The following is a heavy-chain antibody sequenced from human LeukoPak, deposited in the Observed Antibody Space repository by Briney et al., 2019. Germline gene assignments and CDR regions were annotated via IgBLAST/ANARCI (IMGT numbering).Heavy chain of an antibody. J-gene: IGHJ5*02. CDR3: ASCSSTSLGWFDP. V-gene: IGHV1-69*05. CDR2: IIPIFGTA. Sequence: SVKVSCKASGGTFSSYAISWVRQAPGQGLEWMGGIIPIFGTANYARKFQGRVTITTDESTSTAYMELSSLRSEDTAVYYCASCSSTSLGWFDPWGQGTLVTVSS. CDR1: GGTFSSYA. D-gene: IGHD2-2*01.